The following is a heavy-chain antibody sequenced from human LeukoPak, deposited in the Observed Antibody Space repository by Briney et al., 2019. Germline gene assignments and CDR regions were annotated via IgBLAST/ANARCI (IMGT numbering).Heavy chain of an antibody. D-gene: IGHD3-3*01. Sequence: PSETLSLTCTVSGGSISSGSYYWSWIRQPAGKGLEWIGRIYTSGSTNYNPSLKSRVTISVDTSKNQFSLKLSSVTAADTAVYYCALDYDFWSGALDVWGKGTTVTVSS. CDR1: GGSISSGSYY. J-gene: IGHJ6*04. CDR2: IYTSGST. V-gene: IGHV4-61*02. CDR3: ALDYDFWSGALDV.